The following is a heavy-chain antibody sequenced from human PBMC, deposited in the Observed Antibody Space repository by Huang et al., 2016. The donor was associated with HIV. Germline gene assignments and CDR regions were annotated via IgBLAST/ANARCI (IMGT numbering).Heavy chain of an antibody. V-gene: IGHV4-39*01. CDR2: IYYSGDS. CDR3: ARGQSGPSQWLASLGNYYYYMDV. J-gene: IGHJ6*03. D-gene: IGHD6-19*01. CDR1: GGSISGSRYY. Sequence: QLQLQESGPGPVKPSATLSLTCSVSGGSISGSRYYWGWIRQPPGKGLEWIGSIYYSGDSHYSPSLKRRVTISVDTSKNQFSRKLSSVTAADTAVYYCARGQSGPSQWLASLGNYYYYMDVWGKGTTVTVSS.